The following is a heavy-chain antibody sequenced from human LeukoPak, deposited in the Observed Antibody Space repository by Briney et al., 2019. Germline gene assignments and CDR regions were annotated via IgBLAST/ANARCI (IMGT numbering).Heavy chain of an antibody. J-gene: IGHJ4*02. CDR3: AMFETKSGFDY. CDR2: ISGSGGST. D-gene: IGHD3-10*02. Sequence: GGSLRLSCAASGFTVSSYAMSWVRQAPGKGLEWVSTISGSGGSTYYADSVKGRFNISRDNSKNTLYLQMNSLRAEDTAVYYCAMFETKSGFDYWGQGTLVTVSS. CDR1: GFTVSSYA. V-gene: IGHV3-23*01.